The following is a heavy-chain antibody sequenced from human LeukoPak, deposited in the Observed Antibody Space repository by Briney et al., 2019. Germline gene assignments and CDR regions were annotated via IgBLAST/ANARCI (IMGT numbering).Heavy chain of an antibody. D-gene: IGHD2-8*01. CDR2: ISTSGSTI. CDR3: TSVGKVYALFY. J-gene: IGHJ4*02. V-gene: IGHV3-48*01. CDR1: GFTFSSYS. Sequence: GGSLRLSCAASGFTFSSYSMNWVRQAPGKGLEWLAYISTSGSTIDYADSVKGRFTISRDNAKNSVYLHMNSLRAEDTAVYYCTSVGKVYALFYWGQGSLVTVSS.